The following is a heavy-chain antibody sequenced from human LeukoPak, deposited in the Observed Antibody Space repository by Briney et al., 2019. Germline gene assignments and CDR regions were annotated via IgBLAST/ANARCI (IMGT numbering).Heavy chain of an antibody. V-gene: IGHV3-23*01. CDR2: ISDSFRIT. J-gene: IGHJ4*02. CDR3: AKRHGDYFDY. CDR1: GFPFSSYA. D-gene: IGHD4-17*01. Sequence: GGSLRLSCAASGFPFSSYAMSWVRQPPGKGLECVSTISDSFRITDDADSVEGRFTISRDNSKNTLYLQMNTLRAEDTAVYYCAKRHGDYFDYWGQGTLVTVSS.